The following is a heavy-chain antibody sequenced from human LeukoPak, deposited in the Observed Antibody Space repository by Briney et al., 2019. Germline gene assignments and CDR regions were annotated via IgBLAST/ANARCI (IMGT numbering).Heavy chain of an antibody. V-gene: IGHV3-23*01. CDR1: GFTFNNYA. D-gene: IGHD5-12*01. J-gene: IGHJ5*02. CDR3: AKEGGYDYGWFDP. Sequence: GGSLRLSCAASGFTFNNYAMSWVRQAPGKGLEWVSDISGSGANTYYADSVKGRFTISRDNSKNTLYLQMNSLRAEDTAVYYCAKEGGYDYGWFDPWGQGTLVTVSS. CDR2: ISGSGANT.